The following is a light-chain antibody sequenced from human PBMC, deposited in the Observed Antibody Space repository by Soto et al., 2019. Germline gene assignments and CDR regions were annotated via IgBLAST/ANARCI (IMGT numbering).Light chain of an antibody. CDR1: SSNIGAGYD. CDR2: GNN. J-gene: IGLJ1*01. Sequence: SALTQPPSVSGAPGQRGTISCTGSSSNIGAGYDVHWYQQLPGTAPKLLTYGNNNRPSSVPDRFSGSKSGTSASLAIPGLQAEAEADYYCQSYDSSLSSYVFGTGTKVTV. CDR3: QSYDSSLSSYV. V-gene: IGLV1-40*01.